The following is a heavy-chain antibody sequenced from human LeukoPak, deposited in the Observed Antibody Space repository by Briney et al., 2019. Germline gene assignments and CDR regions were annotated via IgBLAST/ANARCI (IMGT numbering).Heavy chain of an antibody. CDR3: ARPRYGSGSLDS. CDR1: GESFSGHY. J-gene: IGHJ4*02. CDR2: INHSGRT. Sequence: SSETLSLTCAVSGESFSGHYWTWIRQPPGRGLEWIGEINHSGRTTSNPSLNNRVTISVDTSKNQFSLKLTSVTAADTAVYYCARPRYGSGSLDSWGQGTLVTVSS. V-gene: IGHV4-34*01. D-gene: IGHD3-10*01.